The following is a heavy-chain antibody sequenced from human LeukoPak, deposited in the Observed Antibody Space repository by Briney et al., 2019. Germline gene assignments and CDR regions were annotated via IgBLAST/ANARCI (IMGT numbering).Heavy chain of an antibody. CDR3: ARQPTGTTWPMTHAFDI. D-gene: IGHD1-14*01. CDR1: GGSISTHY. J-gene: IGHJ3*02. V-gene: IGHV4-59*08. CDR2: IYYSGST. Sequence: SETLSLTCIVSGGSISTHYWNWIRQPPGKGLEWIGYIYYSGSTSYNSSLKSRVTISVDTSENQLSLRLSSVTAADTAVYYCARQPTGTTWPMTHAFDIWGQGTSVTVSS.